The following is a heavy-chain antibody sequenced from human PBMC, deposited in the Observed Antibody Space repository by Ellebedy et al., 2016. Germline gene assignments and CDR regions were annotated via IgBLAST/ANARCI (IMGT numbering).Heavy chain of an antibody. D-gene: IGHD2-8*01. Sequence: GESLKISXAASGFTFSSYAMSWVRQAPGKGLEWVSTISRSGDSTYYADSVKGRFTISRDNSKNTLYLQMNSLRAEDTAVYYCAKDINYSTYGYYFYSMDVWGQGTTVTVSS. CDR2: ISRSGDST. CDR3: AKDINYSTYGYYFYSMDV. J-gene: IGHJ6*02. CDR1: GFTFSSYA. V-gene: IGHV3-23*01.